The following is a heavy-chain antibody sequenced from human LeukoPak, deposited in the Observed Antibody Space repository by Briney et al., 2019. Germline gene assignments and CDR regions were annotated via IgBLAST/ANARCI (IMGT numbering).Heavy chain of an antibody. CDR2: IIPIFGTA. V-gene: IGHV1-69*13. Sequence: RRASVKVSCKASGGTFSSYAISWVRQAPGQGLEWMGGIIPIFGTANYAQKFQGRVTITADESTSTAYMELSSLRSEDTAVYYCAREGDLIPAAGTSATFDYWGQGTLVTVSS. CDR1: GGTFSSYA. CDR3: AREGDLIPAAGTSATFDY. D-gene: IGHD6-25*01. J-gene: IGHJ4*02.